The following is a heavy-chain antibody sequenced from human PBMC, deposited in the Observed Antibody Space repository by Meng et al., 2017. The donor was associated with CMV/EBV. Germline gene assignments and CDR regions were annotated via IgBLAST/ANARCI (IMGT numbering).Heavy chain of an antibody. Sequence: GESLKISCAASGFTFSSYSMNWVRQAPGKGLEWVSYISSSSSTIYYADSVKGRFTISRDNAKNSLYLQMNSLRAEDTAVYYCARASGRYSGGLVGYWGQGTLVTVSS. J-gene: IGHJ4*02. V-gene: IGHV3-48*04. CDR1: GFTFSSYS. D-gene: IGHD1-26*01. CDR3: ARASGRYSGGLVGY. CDR2: ISSSSSTI.